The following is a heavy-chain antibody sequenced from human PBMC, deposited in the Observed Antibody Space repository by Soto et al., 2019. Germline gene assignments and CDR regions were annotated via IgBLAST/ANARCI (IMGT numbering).Heavy chain of an antibody. CDR2: VLWNDDK. V-gene: IGHV2-5*01. CDR1: GFALTISGVG. Sequence: SGPTLVNPTQTLTLTCTVSGFALTISGVGVGWIRQPPGKALEWLALVLWNDDKRYSPSLKSRLTITKDTSKNQVVLTMTNMDPVDTATYYCVRPGYRTRWTAFDYWGQGTLVIVSS. D-gene: IGHD6-13*01. CDR3: VRPGYRTRWTAFDY. J-gene: IGHJ4*02.